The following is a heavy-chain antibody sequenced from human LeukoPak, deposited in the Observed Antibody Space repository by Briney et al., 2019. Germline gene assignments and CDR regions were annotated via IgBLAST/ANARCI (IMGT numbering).Heavy chain of an antibody. CDR3: ARGGSTSWEVFDY. V-gene: IGHV4-34*01. CDR2: INHSGST. D-gene: IGHD2-2*01. CDR1: GGSFSGYY. J-gene: IGHJ4*02. Sequence: SETLSLTCAVYGGSFSGYYWSWIRQPPGKGLEWIGEINHSGSTNYNPSLKSRVTISVDTSKNQFSLKLSSVTAADTAEYYCARGGSTSWEVFDYWGQGTLVTVSS.